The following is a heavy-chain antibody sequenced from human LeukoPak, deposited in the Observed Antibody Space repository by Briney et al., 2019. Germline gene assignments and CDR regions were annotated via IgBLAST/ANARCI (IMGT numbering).Heavy chain of an antibody. V-gene: IGHV1-2*02. J-gene: IGHJ4*02. D-gene: IGHD5-12*01. CDR3: ARDMGRYSGYDYDY. CDR1: GYTFTDYY. Sequence: ASVKVSCKTSGYTFTDYYLHWVRQAPGQGLEWVVWIHPNTGATHHAQKFQGRLTMTRDTSISTVYMELTRLRSDDTVVYYCARDMGRYSGYDYDYWGQGTLVTASS. CDR2: IHPNTGAT.